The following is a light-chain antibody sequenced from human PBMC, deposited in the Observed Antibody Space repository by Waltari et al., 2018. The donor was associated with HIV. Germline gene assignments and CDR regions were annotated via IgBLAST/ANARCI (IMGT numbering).Light chain of an antibody. CDR2: DAS. V-gene: IGKV1-33*01. J-gene: IGKJ2*01. CDR1: QVISNN. CDR3: QQYDNLPYT. Sequence: DIPMTKSPSSLSASVGDRVTITCQASQVISNNLSWYQQKPGEAPKLLIYDASKLETGVPSRFSGSGSGTEFTFTIASLQPEDFAAYYCQQYDNLPYTFGQGTYLEIK.